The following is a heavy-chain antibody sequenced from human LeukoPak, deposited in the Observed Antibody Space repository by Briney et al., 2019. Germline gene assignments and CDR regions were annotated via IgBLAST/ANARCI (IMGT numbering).Heavy chain of an antibody. CDR3: AREGNGGPDY. CDR2: ISWNSGSI. V-gene: IGHV3-9*01. CDR1: GFTFDDYA. D-gene: IGHD4-23*01. Sequence: PGGSLRLSCAASGFTFDDYAMHWVRQAPGKGLEWVSSISWNSGSIGYADSVKGRFTISRDNAKNSLYLQMNSLRAEDTAVYYCAREGNGGPDYWGQGTLVTVSS. J-gene: IGHJ4*02.